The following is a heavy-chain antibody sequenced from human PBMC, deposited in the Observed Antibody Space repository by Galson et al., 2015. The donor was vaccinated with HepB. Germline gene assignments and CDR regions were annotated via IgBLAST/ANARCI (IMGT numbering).Heavy chain of an antibody. CDR2: ISGSATST. V-gene: IGHV3-23*01. J-gene: IGHJ6*02. Sequence: GKGLEWVSGISGSATSTYYADSVKGRFIISRDNSKNTLYLQMNSLRAEDTAVYYCAKPSPYYYDSSGYHYYYGVDVWGQGTTVTVSS. CDR3: AKPSPYYYDSSGYHYYYGVDV. D-gene: IGHD3-22*01.